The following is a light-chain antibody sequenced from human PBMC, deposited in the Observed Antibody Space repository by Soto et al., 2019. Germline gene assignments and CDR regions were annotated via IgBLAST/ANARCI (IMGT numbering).Light chain of an antibody. Sequence: EIVFTQSPATVSLSPRERVTLSCRASQSVSSYLAWYQQKPGQAPRLLIYEASNRAAGVPGRFSGSGSGTDFTLTISSLEPEDFAVYYCQQRSNWPWTFGQGTKVDI. V-gene: IGKV3-11*01. J-gene: IGKJ1*01. CDR1: QSVSSY. CDR2: EAS. CDR3: QQRSNWPWT.